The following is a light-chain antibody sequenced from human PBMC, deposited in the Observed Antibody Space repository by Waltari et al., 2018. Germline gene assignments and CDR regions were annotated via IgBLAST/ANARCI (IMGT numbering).Light chain of an antibody. CDR2: AAS. Sequence: DIQMTQSPSSLSASVGDRVTITCRASQSISSYLNWYQQKPGKAPKLLIYAASSLQRGVPARVRGRGAGKDGTRTLSSLKQEAWAPYEVPQSSRTTYTVVQGPK. J-gene: IGKJ2*01. CDR3: PQSSRTTYT. CDR1: QSISSY. V-gene: IGKV1-39*01.